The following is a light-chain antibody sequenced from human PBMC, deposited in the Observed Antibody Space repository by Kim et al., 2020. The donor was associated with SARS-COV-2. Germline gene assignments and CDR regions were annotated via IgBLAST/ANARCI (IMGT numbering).Light chain of an antibody. CDR1: GIGSKG. V-gene: IGLV3-21*04. Sequence: GKTHGVDCGGTGIGSKGVLWDQQGSGQAPVLVIYYDSDRPSGIPERFSGSNSGNTATLTISRVEAGDEADYYCQVWDSSSDHRVVFGGGTQLTVL. CDR3: QVWDSSSDHRVV. J-gene: IGLJ2*01. CDR2: YDS.